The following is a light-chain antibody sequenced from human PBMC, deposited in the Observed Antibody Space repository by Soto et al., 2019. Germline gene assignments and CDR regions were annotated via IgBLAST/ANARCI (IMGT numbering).Light chain of an antibody. V-gene: IGKV3-15*01. CDR1: QSVGST. J-gene: IGKJ4*01. CDR3: HHYSNWLS. CDR2: GAS. Sequence: EIVLTQSPATLSVSPGDRVTLSCRASQSVGSTLAWYQQKPGQPPRLLIRGASTRATGVPARFGGSGSGTEFTLTIHSLQSEDFAVYFCHHYSNWLSFGGGTKVEI.